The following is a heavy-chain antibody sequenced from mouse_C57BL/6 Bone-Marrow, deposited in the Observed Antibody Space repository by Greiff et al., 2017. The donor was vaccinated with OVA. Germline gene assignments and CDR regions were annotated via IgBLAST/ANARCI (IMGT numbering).Heavy chain of an antibody. CDR2: INPGSGGT. J-gene: IGHJ3*01. CDR1: GYAFTNYL. Sequence: VQLQQSGAELVRPGTSVKVSCKASGYAFTNYLIEWVKQRPGQGLEWIGVINPGSGGTNYNEKFKGKATLTADKSSSTAYMQLSSLTSEDSAVYFCAREGGFYDGYYLAWFAYWGQGTLVTVSA. V-gene: IGHV1-54*01. CDR3: AREGGFYDGYYLAWFAY. D-gene: IGHD2-3*01.